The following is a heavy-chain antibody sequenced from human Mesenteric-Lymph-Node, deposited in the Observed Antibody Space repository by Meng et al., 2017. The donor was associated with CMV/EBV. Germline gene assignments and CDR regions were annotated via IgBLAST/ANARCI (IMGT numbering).Heavy chain of an antibody. V-gene: IGHV3-23*03. D-gene: IGHD3-3*01. J-gene: IGHJ6*02. CDR1: GFTFSSYP. CDR2: IYTDGSRS. Sequence: GGSLRLSCVASGFTFSSYPMSWVRQAPGKGLEWVSTIYTDGSRSFHADSVKGRFIISRDNFKNTLYLQMNSLRAEDTAVYYCARDRDFWGFGGTDVWGQGTTVTV. CDR3: ARDRDFWGFGGTDV.